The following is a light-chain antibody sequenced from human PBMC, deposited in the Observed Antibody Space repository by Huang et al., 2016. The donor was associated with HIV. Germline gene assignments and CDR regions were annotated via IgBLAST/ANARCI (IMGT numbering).Light chain of an antibody. Sequence: EIVLTQSPGTLSLSPGERATLSCRASQSVSSSYLAWYQQKPGQAPRLLSYGASSGATGIPDRFSGSGSGTDFTLTIRRLEPEDFAVYYCQQYGSSPITFGQGTRLEIK. J-gene: IGKJ5*01. CDR3: QQYGSSPIT. CDR2: GAS. CDR1: QSVSSSY. V-gene: IGKV3-20*01.